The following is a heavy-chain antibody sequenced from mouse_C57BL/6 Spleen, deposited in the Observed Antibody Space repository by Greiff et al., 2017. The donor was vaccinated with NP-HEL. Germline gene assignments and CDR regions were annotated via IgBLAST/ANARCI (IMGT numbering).Heavy chain of an antibody. V-gene: IGHV1-69*01. CDR3: ARDPRNWDGGDD. Sequence: VQLQQPGAELVMPGASVKLSCKASGYTFTSYWLHWVKQRPGQGLEWIGEIDPSDSYTNYHQKFQGKSPLTVDKSSSTAYMQLSSLTSEDSAVEYWARDPRNWDGGDDWGQGTTLTVSS. CDR2: IDPSDSYT. J-gene: IGHJ2*01. D-gene: IGHD4-1*02. CDR1: GYTFTSYW.